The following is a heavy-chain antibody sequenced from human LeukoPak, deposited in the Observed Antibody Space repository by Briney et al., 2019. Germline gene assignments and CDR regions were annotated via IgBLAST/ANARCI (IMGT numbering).Heavy chain of an antibody. V-gene: IGHV4-61*02. CDR3: ARDHVSYYDSSGYYSSFNPPLDAFDI. D-gene: IGHD3-22*01. Sequence: PSETLSLTCTVSGGTISSYSYYWIWLRPPAGQELEWVIRFYTSGITNYNPCLKGRVTISVDTSKNQFSLKRSSVTAADTAVYYCARDHVSYYDSSGYYSSFNPPLDAFDIWGQGTMVTVSS. CDR1: GGTISSYSYY. CDR2: FYTSGIT. J-gene: IGHJ3*02.